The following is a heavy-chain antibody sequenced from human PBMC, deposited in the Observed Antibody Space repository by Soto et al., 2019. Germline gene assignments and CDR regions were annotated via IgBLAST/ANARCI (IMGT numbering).Heavy chain of an antibody. D-gene: IGHD6-6*01. J-gene: IGHJ5*02. V-gene: IGHV3-74*01. CDR1: GFTFRSYW. CDR2: INSDGSTT. Sequence: EVQLVESGGGLVQPGGSLRLSCAASGFTFRSYWMHWVRQAPGKGLVWVSRINSDGSTTNYADAVKGRFTISRDNAKSTLYLQMTSLRAEDTAVYYCASPVRFSSSGELTWGQGTLVTVSS. CDR3: ASPVRFSSSGELT.